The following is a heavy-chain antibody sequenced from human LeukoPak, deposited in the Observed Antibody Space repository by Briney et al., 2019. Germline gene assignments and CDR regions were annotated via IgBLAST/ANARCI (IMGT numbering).Heavy chain of an antibody. CDR2: INPSGGST. CDR3: ATSPYSSGWYSW. Sequence: SVKVSCKASGYTFTTYYMHWVRQAPGQGLEWMGIINPSGGSTSYAQKFQGRVTMTRDTSTSTVYMELSSLRSEDTAVYYCATSPYSSGWYSWWGQGTLVTVSA. J-gene: IGHJ4*02. CDR1: GYTFTTYY. D-gene: IGHD6-19*01. V-gene: IGHV1-46*01.